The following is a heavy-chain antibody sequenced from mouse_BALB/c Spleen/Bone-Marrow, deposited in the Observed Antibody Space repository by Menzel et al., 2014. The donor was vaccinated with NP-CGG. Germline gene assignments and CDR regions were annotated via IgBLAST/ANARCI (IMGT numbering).Heavy chain of an antibody. D-gene: IGHD2-14*01. J-gene: IGHJ1*01. CDR2: ICGDGST. CDR1: GISLIGVG. CDR3: ASTYYKYEGFFDV. V-gene: IGHV2-6-7*01. Sequence: VKLMESGPGLVSPSQRLSITCTVSGISLIGVGVNWIRQPPGKGLEWLGMICGDGSTDYNSALRSRLSISKDNSKSQVFLKMNSLQTDDTARYYCASTYYKYEGFFDVWGAGTTVTVSS.